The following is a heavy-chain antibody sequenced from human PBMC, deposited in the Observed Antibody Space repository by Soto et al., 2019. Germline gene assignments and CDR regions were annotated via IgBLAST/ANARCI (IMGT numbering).Heavy chain of an antibody. CDR2: IKTDASEK. CDR3: ARDWGYGSGSSVNPYLDC. J-gene: IGHJ4*01. D-gene: IGHD3-10*01. CDR1: GFTLRSYW. Sequence: GSLRLSCAASGFTLRSYWMSWVRQAPGKGLEWLATIKTDASEKKYVDSVKGRFTVSRDNAKNSLYLQMDSLRAEDTAVYYCARDWGYGSGSSVNPYLDCWGRGT. V-gene: IGHV3-7*01.